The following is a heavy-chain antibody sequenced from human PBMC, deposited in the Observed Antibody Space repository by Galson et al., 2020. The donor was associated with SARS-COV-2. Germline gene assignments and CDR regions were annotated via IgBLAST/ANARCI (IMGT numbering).Heavy chain of an antibody. D-gene: IGHD2-15*01. CDR1: GGSISSGDYY. CDR2: IYYSGTT. V-gene: IGHV4-30-4*01. CDR3: ASYCSGGSCLPSYYFDK. J-gene: IGHJ4*02. Sequence: ASEHLSLTCTVSGGSISSGDYYWSWIRQPPGKGLEWIGYIYYSGTTYYNPSLKSRVTISVDTSKNQFSLKLSSVTAADSAVYYCASYCSGGSCLPSYYFDKWGQGTLVTVSS.